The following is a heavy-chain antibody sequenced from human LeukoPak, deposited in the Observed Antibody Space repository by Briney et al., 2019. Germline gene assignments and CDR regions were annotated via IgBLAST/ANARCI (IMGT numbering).Heavy chain of an antibody. CDR2: IHPRDSET. Sequence: GESLKISCKGSGYSFTSYWIGWVRQMPGKGLEWMGIIHPRDSETRYSPSFQGQVTMSADKSIATAYLQWTSLKVSDTAMYYCATVRAIAYFDYWGQGTLVTVSS. V-gene: IGHV5-51*01. D-gene: IGHD1-26*01. CDR3: ATVRAIAYFDY. J-gene: IGHJ4*02. CDR1: GYSFTSYW.